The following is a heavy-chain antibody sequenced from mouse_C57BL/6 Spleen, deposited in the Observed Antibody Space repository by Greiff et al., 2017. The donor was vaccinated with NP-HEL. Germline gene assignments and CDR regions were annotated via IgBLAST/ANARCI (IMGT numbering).Heavy chain of an antibody. J-gene: IGHJ1*03. Sequence: VQLKESGPGMVKPSQSLSLTCTVTGYSITSGYDWHWIRHFPGNKLEWMGYISYSGSTNYNPSLKSRISITHDTSKNHFFLKLNSVTTEDTATYYCARRGYYGSSDWYFDVWGTGTTVTVSS. V-gene: IGHV3-1*01. D-gene: IGHD1-1*01. CDR3: ARRGYYGSSDWYFDV. CDR1: GYSITSGYD. CDR2: ISYSGST.